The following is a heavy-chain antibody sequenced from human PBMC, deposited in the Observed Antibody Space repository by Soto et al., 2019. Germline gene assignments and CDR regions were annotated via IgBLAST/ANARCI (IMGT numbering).Heavy chain of an antibody. CDR1: GYTFSGNY. Sequence: ASVKVSCKASGYTFSGNYIHWVRQAPGQGLEWMGWISPNSGATNYAQKFQGRVTMTRDTSINTAYMELRRLKSDDTAAYYCARRGGELGDLDYWGQGTLVTVSS. CDR3: ARRGGELGDLDY. V-gene: IGHV1-2*02. J-gene: IGHJ4*02. D-gene: IGHD3-16*01. CDR2: ISPNSGAT.